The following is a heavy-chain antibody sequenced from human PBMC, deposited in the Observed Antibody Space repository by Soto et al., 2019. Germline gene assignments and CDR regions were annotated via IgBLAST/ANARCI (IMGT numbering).Heavy chain of an antibody. V-gene: IGHV1-69*13. CDR3: ARDLGSSGYYLDY. D-gene: IGHD3-22*01. Sequence: SVKVSCKAPGGTFSTYAISWVRQAPGQGLEWMGGIIPMFGTANYAQKFQGRVTITADESTSTAYMELSSLRSEDAAVYYCARDLGSSGYYLDYWGQGTLVTVSS. J-gene: IGHJ4*02. CDR2: IIPMFGTA. CDR1: GGTFSTYA.